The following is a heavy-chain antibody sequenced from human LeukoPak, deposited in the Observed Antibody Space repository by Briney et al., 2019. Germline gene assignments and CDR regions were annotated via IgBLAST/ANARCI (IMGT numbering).Heavy chain of an antibody. CDR3: AKDISSWYVGCFEY. D-gene: IGHD6-13*01. CDR2: ISGSGGST. Sequence: PGGSLRLSCAASGFTFSSYAMRWVRQAPGKGLEWVSAISGSGGSTYYADSVKGRFTISRDSSKNTLYLQMNSLRAEDTAVYYCAKDISSWYVGCFEYWGQGTLVTVSS. V-gene: IGHV3-23*01. J-gene: IGHJ4*02. CDR1: GFTFSSYA.